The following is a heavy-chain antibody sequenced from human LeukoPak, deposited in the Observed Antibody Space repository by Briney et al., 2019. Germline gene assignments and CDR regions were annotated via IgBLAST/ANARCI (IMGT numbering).Heavy chain of an antibody. Sequence: ASVKVSCKASGYTFTSYGISWVRQAPGQGLEWMGWISAYNGNTNYAQKLQGRVTMTTDTSTSTAYMELRSLRSDDTAVYYCARGEASAGLSYYYKDVWGKGTTVTVSS. CDR3: ARGEASAGLSYYYKDV. J-gene: IGHJ6*03. CDR2: ISAYNGNT. D-gene: IGHD6-13*01. CDR1: GYTFTSYG. V-gene: IGHV1-18*01.